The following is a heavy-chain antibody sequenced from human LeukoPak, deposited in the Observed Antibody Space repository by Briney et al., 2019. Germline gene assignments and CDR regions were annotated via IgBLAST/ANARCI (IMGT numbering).Heavy chain of an antibody. Sequence: SETLSLTCTVSGGSISSYYWSWIRQPPGKGLEWIGYIYYSGSTNYNPSLKSRVTISVDTSKNQFSLKLSSVTAADTAMYYCARGGLRTYFDYWGQGTLVTVSS. CDR1: GGSISSYY. CDR2: IYYSGST. V-gene: IGHV4-59*01. CDR3: ARGGLRTYFDY. D-gene: IGHD4-17*01. J-gene: IGHJ4*02.